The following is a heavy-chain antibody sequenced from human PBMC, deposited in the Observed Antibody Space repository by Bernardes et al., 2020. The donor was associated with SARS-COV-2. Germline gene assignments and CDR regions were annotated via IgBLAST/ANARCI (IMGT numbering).Heavy chain of an antibody. CDR3: AREEGYVLRFSYYYYGMDV. Sequence: GGSLRLSCAASGFTVSVYWMHWVRQAPGKGLVWVACINSDGSRITYADSVKGRFTISRDNAKNTQYLQMNSLRAEDTAVYYCAREEGYVLRFSYYYYGMDVWGQGTTVTVSS. V-gene: IGHV3-74*01. CDR2: INSDGSRI. CDR1: GFTVSVYW. J-gene: IGHJ6*02. D-gene: IGHD5-12*01.